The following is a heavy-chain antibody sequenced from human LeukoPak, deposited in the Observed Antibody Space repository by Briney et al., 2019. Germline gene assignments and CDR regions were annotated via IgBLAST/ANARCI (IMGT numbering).Heavy chain of an antibody. CDR1: GGSISISRYC. CDR3: GRPSLDYGGIDAFDF. J-gene: IGHJ3*01. CDR2: IYYSGST. V-gene: IGHV4-39*01. D-gene: IGHD4-23*01. Sequence: KPSETLPLTCTISGGSISISRYCWGWIRQPPGKGLEWLGSIYYSGSTYYNPSLKSRVTISVDTPKNQFSLKLRSVTAADTAVVYCGRPSLDYGGIDAFDFWGQGTLVTVSS.